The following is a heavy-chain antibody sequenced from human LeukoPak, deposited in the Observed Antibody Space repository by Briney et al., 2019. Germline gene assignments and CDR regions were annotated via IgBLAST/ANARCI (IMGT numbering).Heavy chain of an antibody. J-gene: IGHJ3*02. D-gene: IGHD3-22*01. V-gene: IGHV4-59*12. CDR3: ASDHYYDSSGYAFDI. CDR2: IYYSGST. Sequence: SETLSLTCTVSGGSISSYYWSWIRQPPGKGLEWIGYIYYSGSTYYNPSLKSRVTISVDTSKNQFSLKLSSVTAADTAVYYCASDHYYDSSGYAFDIWGQGTMVAVSS. CDR1: GGSISSYY.